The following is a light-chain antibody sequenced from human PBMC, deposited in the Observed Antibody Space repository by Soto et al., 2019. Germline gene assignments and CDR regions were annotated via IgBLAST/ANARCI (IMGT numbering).Light chain of an antibody. CDR1: QSVSSN. V-gene: IGKV3-15*01. J-gene: IGKJ4*01. CDR2: GAS. CDR3: QQYDNGPIT. Sequence: EIVMTQSPATLPVSPGERATLSCRASQSVSSNLAWYQQKPGQAPRFLIYGASTRSTGIPARFSGIGSGTEFTLTNSSLQSEDFAVYYCQQYDNGPITFGRGTKVEIK.